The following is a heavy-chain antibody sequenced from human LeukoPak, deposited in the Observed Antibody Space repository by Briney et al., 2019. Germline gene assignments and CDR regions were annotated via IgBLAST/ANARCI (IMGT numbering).Heavy chain of an antibody. V-gene: IGHV3-23*01. CDR2: ISGSGGST. Sequence: GGSLRLSCAASGFTFSSYAMSWVRQAPGKGLGWVSAISGSGGSTYYADSVKGRFTISRDNSKNTLYLQMNSLRAEDTAVYYCAKYISGGDPYYGMDVWGQGTTVTVSS. CDR1: GFTFSSYA. CDR3: AKYISGGDPYYGMDV. J-gene: IGHJ6*02. D-gene: IGHD4-17*01.